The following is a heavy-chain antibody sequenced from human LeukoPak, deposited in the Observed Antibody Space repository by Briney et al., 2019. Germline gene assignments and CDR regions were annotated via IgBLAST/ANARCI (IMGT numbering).Heavy chain of an antibody. CDR2: IWYDGSNE. CDR1: GFTFTNAW. J-gene: IGHJ3*02. D-gene: IGHD2-15*01. CDR3: AREADCSGGNCYRGAFDI. V-gene: IGHV3-33*08. Sequence: PGGSLRLSCVASGFTFTNAWMSWVRQAPGKGLEWVAVIWYDGSNEYYANSVKGRFTISRDNSKNTLYLQMNSLRAEDTAVYYCAREADCSGGNCYRGAFDIWGQGTMITVSS.